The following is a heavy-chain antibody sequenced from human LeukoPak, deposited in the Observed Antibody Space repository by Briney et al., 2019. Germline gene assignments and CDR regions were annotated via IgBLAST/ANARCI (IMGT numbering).Heavy chain of an antibody. V-gene: IGHV2-5*01. CDR3: AHSRDGYNEVHFDY. Sequence: SGPTLVNPTQTLTLTCTFSGFSLSSDGVGVGWIRQPPGKALEWLALIHWNADKRYSPSLKSRLTITKVTSKNQVVLTMTNMDPVDTATYYCAHSRDGYNEVHFDYWGQGTLVTVSS. CDR1: GFSLSSDGVG. D-gene: IGHD5-24*01. J-gene: IGHJ4*02. CDR2: IHWNADK.